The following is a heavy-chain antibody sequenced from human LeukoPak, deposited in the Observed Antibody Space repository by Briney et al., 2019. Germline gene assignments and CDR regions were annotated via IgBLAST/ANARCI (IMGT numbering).Heavy chain of an antibody. J-gene: IGHJ4*02. Sequence: ASVKVSCKASGYTFTADYLHWVRQAPGQGLEWMGWINPNSGGTNYAQKFQGRVTLTRDTFISTAYMELSRLRSDDTVVYYCARGVNYYGSGSYHFDYWGQGTLVTVSS. CDR1: GYTFTADY. CDR3: ARGVNYYGSGSYHFDY. D-gene: IGHD3-10*01. V-gene: IGHV1-2*02. CDR2: INPNSGGT.